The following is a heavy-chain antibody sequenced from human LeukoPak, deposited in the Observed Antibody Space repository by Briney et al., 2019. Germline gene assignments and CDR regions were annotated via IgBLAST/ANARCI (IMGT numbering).Heavy chain of an antibody. CDR2: INSDGSST. Sequence: PGGSLRPSCATSGFTFSSYWMHWVRQAPGKGLVWVSRINSDGSSTSYADSVKGRFTISRDNAKNTLYLQMNSLRAEDTAVYYCARDCSGSGCHGYWYFDLWGRGTLVTVSS. D-gene: IGHD6-19*01. CDR1: GFTFSSYW. CDR3: ARDCSGSGCHGYWYFDL. V-gene: IGHV3-74*01. J-gene: IGHJ2*01.